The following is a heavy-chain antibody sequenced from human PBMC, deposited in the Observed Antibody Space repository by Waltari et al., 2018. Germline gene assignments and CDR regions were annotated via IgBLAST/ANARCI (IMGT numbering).Heavy chain of an antibody. J-gene: IGHJ4*02. CDR2: IYYSGST. CDR3: ARGRIAAAVPAFDY. D-gene: IGHD6-13*01. Sequence: QVPLQESGPGLVKPSETLSLTCPVSGGSISSHYWSWNRQPPGKRLEWIGYIYYSGSTNYNPALKSRVTISVDTSKNQFSLKLSSVTAADTAVYYCARGRIAAAVPAFDYWGQGTLVTVSS. V-gene: IGHV4-59*11. CDR1: GGSISSHY.